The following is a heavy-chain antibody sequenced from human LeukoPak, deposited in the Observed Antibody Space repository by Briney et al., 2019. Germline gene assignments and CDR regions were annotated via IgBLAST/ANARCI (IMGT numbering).Heavy chain of an antibody. CDR1: GFIFNNYV. CDR3: TTDSLGLYYYDSSGYCFDY. Sequence: GGSLRLSCAASGFIFNNYVMHWVRQAPGKGLEWVAVISYDGNTKNDADSVKGRFTISRDNSKNTVFLEMSSLRPEDTAVYYCTTDSLGLYYYDSSGYCFDYWGQGTLVTVSS. V-gene: IGHV3-30*04. D-gene: IGHD3-22*01. J-gene: IGHJ4*02. CDR2: ISYDGNTK.